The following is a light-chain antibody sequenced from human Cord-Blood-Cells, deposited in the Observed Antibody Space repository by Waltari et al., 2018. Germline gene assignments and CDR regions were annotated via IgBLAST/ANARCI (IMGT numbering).Light chain of an antibody. V-gene: IGLV2-23*03. Sequence: QSALTQPASVSGSPGQSITISCTGTSSDVGSYNLVSWYQQHPGKAPKLMIYEGSKRPSGVSNRFSGSKSGNTASLPISGLQAEDEADYYCCSYAGSSTFVVVGGGTKLTVI. CDR3: CSYAGSSTFVV. CDR2: EGS. CDR1: SSDVGSYNL. J-gene: IGLJ2*01.